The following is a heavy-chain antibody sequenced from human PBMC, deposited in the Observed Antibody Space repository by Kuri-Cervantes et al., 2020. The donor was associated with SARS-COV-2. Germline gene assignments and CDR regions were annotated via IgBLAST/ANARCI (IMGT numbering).Heavy chain of an antibody. CDR1: GGSISSSNW. J-gene: IGHJ4*02. CDR2: IYHSGST. Sequence: GSLRLSCAVSGGSISSSNWWSWVRQPPGKGLEWIGEIYHSGSTNYNPSLKSRVTISVDTSKNQFSLKLSSVTAADTAVYYCARAVKRFDYWGQGTLVTVSS. V-gene: IGHV4-4*02. D-gene: IGHD2/OR15-2a*01. CDR3: ARAVKRFDY.